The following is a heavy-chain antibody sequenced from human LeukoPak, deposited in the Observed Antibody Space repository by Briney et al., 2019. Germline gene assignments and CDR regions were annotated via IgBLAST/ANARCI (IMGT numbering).Heavy chain of an antibody. Sequence: SETLSLTCTVSGGSISTYYWSWIRRPPGKGLEWIAYIHASGPTNYNPSLKSRITISVDTSKNQFSLKLSSVTAADTAVYYCARDRYDSVYNWFDPWGQGTLVTVSS. V-gene: IGHV4-59*12. CDR3: ARDRYDSVYNWFDP. J-gene: IGHJ5*02. CDR2: IHASGPT. D-gene: IGHD3-22*01. CDR1: GGSISTYY.